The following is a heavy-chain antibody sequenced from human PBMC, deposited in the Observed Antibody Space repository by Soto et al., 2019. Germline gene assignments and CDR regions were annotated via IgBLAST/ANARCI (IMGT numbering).Heavy chain of an antibody. D-gene: IGHD2-2*01. J-gene: IGHJ4*02. CDR1: GGTFSSYA. CDR2: IIPIFGTA. CDR3: ARDGYQPLPSRDY. Sequence: ASVKVSCKASGGTFSSYAISWVRQAPGQGLEWMGGIIPIFGTANYAQKFQGRVTITADESTSTAYMELSSLRSEDTAVYYCARDGYQPLPSRDYWGQGTLVTVSS. V-gene: IGHV1-69*13.